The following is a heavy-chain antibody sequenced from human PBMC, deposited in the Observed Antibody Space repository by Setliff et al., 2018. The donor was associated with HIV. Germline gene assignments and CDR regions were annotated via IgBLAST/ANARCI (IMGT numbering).Heavy chain of an antibody. V-gene: IGHV4-4*08. D-gene: IGHD2-21*02. Sequence: SETLSLTCIVSGAPISSGTWSWIRQPPGKGLQWIGFIYNTETTYYMPSLQSRVTISVDMSKNQFSLNLNSVTAADTAVYYCARGQGCGGGCHYAFEMWGQGTMVTVSS. J-gene: IGHJ3*02. CDR1: GAPISSGT. CDR3: ARGQGCGGGCHYAFEM. CDR2: IYNTETT.